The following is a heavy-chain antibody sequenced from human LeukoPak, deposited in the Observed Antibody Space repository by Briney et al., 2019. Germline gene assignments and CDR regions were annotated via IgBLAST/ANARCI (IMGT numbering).Heavy chain of an antibody. CDR3: ARGADHGGSYYPD. J-gene: IGHJ4*02. CDR1: GFTFSAFW. V-gene: IGHV3-74*01. CDR2: INSDDSRT. D-gene: IGHD3-10*01. Sequence: GGSLRLSCAASGFTFSAFWMHWVRQAPGKGLVWVSRINSDDSRTTYADSVKGRFTISRDNAKNTLFLQMSSLRVEDTAVYYCARGADHGGSYYPDWGQGTRVTVSS.